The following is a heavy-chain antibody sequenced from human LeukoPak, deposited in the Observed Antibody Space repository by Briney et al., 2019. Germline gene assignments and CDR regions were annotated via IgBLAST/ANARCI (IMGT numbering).Heavy chain of an antibody. CDR1: GGSIRSYY. Sequence: SETLSLTCTVSGGSIRSYYWSWIRQPPGKGLEWIGYIYYSGSTNYNPSLKSRVTISVDTSKNQFSLKLSSVTAADTAVYYCARHYDFWSSDAFDIWGQGIMVTVSS. J-gene: IGHJ3*02. D-gene: IGHD3-3*01. CDR3: ARHYDFWSSDAFDI. V-gene: IGHV4-59*08. CDR2: IYYSGST.